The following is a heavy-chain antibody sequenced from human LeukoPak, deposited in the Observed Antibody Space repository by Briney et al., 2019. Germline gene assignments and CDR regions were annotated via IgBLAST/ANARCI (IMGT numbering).Heavy chain of an antibody. CDR3: ARESYDYLWGTYRRYFDY. Sequence: SETLSLTCTVSGGSISSYYWSWIRQPAGKGLEWIGRIYTSGSTNYNPSLKSRVTMSVDTSKNQFSLKLSSVTAADTAVYYCARESYDYLWGTYRRYFDYWGQGTLVTVSS. CDR1: GGSISSYY. CDR2: IYTSGST. J-gene: IGHJ4*02. V-gene: IGHV4-4*07. D-gene: IGHD3-16*02.